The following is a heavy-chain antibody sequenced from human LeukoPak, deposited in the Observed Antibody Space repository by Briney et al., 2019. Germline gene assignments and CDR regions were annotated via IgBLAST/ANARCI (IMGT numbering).Heavy chain of an antibody. CDR2: IYHSGST. CDR3: ARGGRAATPPY. D-gene: IGHD2-15*01. CDR1: GYSISSGYY. V-gene: IGHV4-38-2*02. J-gene: IGHJ4*02. Sequence: PSETLSLTCTVSGYSISSGYYWGWIRQPPGKGLEWIGSIYHSGSTYYNPSLKSRVTISVDTSKNQFSLKLSSVTAADTAVYYCARGGRAATPPYWGQGTLVTVSS.